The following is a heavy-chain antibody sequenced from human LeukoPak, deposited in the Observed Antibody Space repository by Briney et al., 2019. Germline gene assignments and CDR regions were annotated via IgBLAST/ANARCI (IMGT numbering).Heavy chain of an antibody. CDR1: GVTFSNDG. CDR3: AKERACGGCRCVAFYFGG. J-gene: IGHJ4*01. Sequence: GGSLRLSCAASGVTFSNDGMDWVRQAPGQGLEWVSSISASSTYIWYADSVKGRFTISRDNAKSSLYLQMDSLRAEDTAVYYRAKERACGGCRCVAFYFGGWGHGALVTVSS. CDR2: ISASSTYI. D-gene: IGHD2-21*01. V-gene: IGHV3-21*01.